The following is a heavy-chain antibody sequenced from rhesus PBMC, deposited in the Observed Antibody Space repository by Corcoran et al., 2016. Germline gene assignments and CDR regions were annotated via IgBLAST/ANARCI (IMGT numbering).Heavy chain of an antibody. CDR2: ITYSGST. Sequence: QVQLQESGPGLVKPSETLSLTCAVSGYSISGYYWSWIRQAPGKGLEWIGYITYSGSTSYNPSLKSRVTISRDTAKNQFSLKLSSGTAADTTVYYCARDGVADSGYSYYFDYWGQGVLVTVSS. V-gene: IGHV4-122*02. CDR3: ARDGVADSGYSYYFDY. D-gene: IGHD3-28*01. J-gene: IGHJ4*01. CDR1: GYSISGYY.